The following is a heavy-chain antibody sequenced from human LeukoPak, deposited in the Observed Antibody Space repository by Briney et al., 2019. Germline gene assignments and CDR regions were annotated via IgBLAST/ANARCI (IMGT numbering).Heavy chain of an antibody. CDR1: GFTFSNAW. Sequence: GGSLRLSCAASGFTFSNAWMSWVRQAPGKGLEWVGRIKSKTDGGTTDYAAPVKGRFTISRDDSKNTLYLQMNSLRAEDTAVYYCARGALDAATPFDSWGQGTLVTVSS. CDR3: ARGALDAATPFDS. V-gene: IGHV3-15*01. J-gene: IGHJ5*01. CDR2: IKSKTDGGTT. D-gene: IGHD2-15*01.